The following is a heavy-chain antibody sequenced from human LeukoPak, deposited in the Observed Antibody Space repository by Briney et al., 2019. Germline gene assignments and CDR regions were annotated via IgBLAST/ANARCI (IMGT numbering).Heavy chain of an antibody. Sequence: GGSLRLSCAASGFTFSSYEMNWVRQAPGKGLEWVSYISGSGNTMYHADSVRGRFTISRDNAKNSLYLQMNSLKAEDTAIYYCTREFYYKFDIWGQGTLVTVSS. J-gene: IGHJ5*02. V-gene: IGHV3-48*03. CDR3: TREFYYKFDI. CDR2: ISGSGNTM. CDR1: GFTFSSYE. D-gene: IGHD3-10*01.